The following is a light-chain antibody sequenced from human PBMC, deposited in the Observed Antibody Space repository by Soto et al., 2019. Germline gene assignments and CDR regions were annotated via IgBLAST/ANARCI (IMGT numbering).Light chain of an antibody. V-gene: IGKV3-20*01. CDR1: QSVSSSY. J-gene: IGKJ1*01. Sequence: EIVLTQSPGTLSLSPGERATLSCRASQSVSSSYLAWYQQKPGQAPRLLIYGTSSRATAIPDRFSGSGSGTDFPLTISRLEPEDFAVYYCPQYGSSSWTFGQGTKVEIK. CDR3: PQYGSSSWT. CDR2: GTS.